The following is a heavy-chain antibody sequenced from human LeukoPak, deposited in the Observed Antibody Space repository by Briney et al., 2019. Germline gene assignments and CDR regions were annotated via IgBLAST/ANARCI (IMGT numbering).Heavy chain of an antibody. D-gene: IGHD3-10*01. CDR3: ARDLRVRGVIDYFDY. Sequence: GASVKASCKGSGGTFSSYAISWVRQAPGQGLEWMGGIIPIFGTANYAQKFQGRVTITTDESTSTAYMELSSLRSEDTAVYYCARDLRVRGVIDYFDYWGQGTLVTVSS. CDR2: IIPIFGTA. V-gene: IGHV1-69*05. J-gene: IGHJ4*02. CDR1: GGTFSSYA.